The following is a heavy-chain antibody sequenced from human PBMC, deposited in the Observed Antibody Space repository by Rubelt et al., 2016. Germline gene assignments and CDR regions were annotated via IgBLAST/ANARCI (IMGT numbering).Heavy chain of an antibody. Sequence: QVQLVQSGAEVKKPGASVKVSCKASGYTFTTYNMHCLRQAPGHGLEWMGIISPSGGSATYAQKFQGRVPMTRDTSTSTVNMELGSRRSEETAVYYCARDSGNWTFDIWGQGTMVTVSS. CDR3: ARDSGNWTFDI. D-gene: IGHD1-26*01. V-gene: IGHV1-46*01. CDR2: ISPSGGSA. J-gene: IGHJ3*02. CDR1: GYTFTTYN.